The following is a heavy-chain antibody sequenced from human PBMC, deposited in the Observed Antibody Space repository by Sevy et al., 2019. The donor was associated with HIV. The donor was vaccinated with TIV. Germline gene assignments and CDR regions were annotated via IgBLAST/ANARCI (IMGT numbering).Heavy chain of an antibody. CDR3: ARDREGYCSGGSCYYSMDV. D-gene: IGHD2-15*01. J-gene: IGHJ6*02. V-gene: IGHV4-59*01. CDR2: IYYSGST. CDR1: GGSISSYY. Sequence: SETLSLTCTVSGGSISSYYWSWIRQPPGKGLEWIGHIYYSGSTNYNPSLKSRVTISVDTSKNQFSLKLSSVTAADTAVYYCARDREGYCSGGSCYYSMDVWGQGTTVTVSS.